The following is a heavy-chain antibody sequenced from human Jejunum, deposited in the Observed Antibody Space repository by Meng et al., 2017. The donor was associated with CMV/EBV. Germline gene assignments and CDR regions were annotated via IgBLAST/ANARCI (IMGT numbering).Heavy chain of an antibody. Sequence: ISNDNYNWTWIRQPTGKELEWIGDVHYAGMNYYSPSLKSRVTISVDTSKNQFSLKLSSVTAADTAVYFCARHRSVGATASHAFDIWGQGTLVTVSS. CDR3: ARHRSVGATASHAFDI. V-gene: IGHV4-39*01. D-gene: IGHD1-26*01. J-gene: IGHJ3*02. CDR2: VHYAGMN. CDR1: ISNDNYN.